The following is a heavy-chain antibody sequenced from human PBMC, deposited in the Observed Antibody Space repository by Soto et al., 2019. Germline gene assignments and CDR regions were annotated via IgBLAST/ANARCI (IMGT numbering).Heavy chain of an antibody. CDR2: IYYSGST. D-gene: IGHD2-15*01. CDR1: GGSISSYY. V-gene: IGHV4-59*08. Sequence: QVQLQESGPGLVKPSETLSLTCTVSGGSISSYYWSWIRQPPGKGLEWIGYIYYSGSTNYNPSLMSRVTVSLDPSKILFSLKLSSVTAADTAVYYCARHDPRGYCSGGSCYPLDYWGQGTLVTVSS. J-gene: IGHJ4*02. CDR3: ARHDPRGYCSGGSCYPLDY.